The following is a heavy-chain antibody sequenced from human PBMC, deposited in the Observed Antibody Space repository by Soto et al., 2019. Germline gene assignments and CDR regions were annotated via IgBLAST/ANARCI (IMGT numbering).Heavy chain of an antibody. Sequence: PGGSLRLSCAASGFTFSSFWMSWVRXXPGXWLEWVANIKQDGSENYYVDSVKGRFTISRDNAKNSLYLQMNSLRAEDTAVYYCASGRSGITMVRGVTQYDYWGQGTLVTV. J-gene: IGHJ4*02. V-gene: IGHV3-7*01. CDR2: IKQDGSEN. CDR1: GFTFSSFW. CDR3: ASGRSGITMVRGVTQYDY. D-gene: IGHD3-10*01.